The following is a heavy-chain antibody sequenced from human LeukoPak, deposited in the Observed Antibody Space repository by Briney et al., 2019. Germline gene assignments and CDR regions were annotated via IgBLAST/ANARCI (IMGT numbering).Heavy chain of an antibody. CDR1: GFTFSSYA. J-gene: IGHJ4*02. CDR3: AKEDSVRREFDY. CDR2: ISDSGGST. V-gene: IGHV3-23*01. Sequence: SGGSLRLSCAASGFTFSSYAMSWVRQAPGKGLEWVSGISDSGGSTNYAASVKGRFTISRDNSKDTLYLQMNSLRAEDTAVYYCAKEDSVRREFDYWGQGTLATVSS.